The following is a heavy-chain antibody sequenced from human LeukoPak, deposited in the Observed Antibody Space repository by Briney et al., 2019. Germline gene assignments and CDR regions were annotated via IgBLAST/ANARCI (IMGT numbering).Heavy chain of an antibody. CDR1: GFSFSAYW. CDR2: INPAGSET. V-gene: IGHV3-7*01. Sequence: GGSLRLTCAASGFSFSAYWMTWVRQAPGTGLEWVANINPAGSETYYVDPVKGRFSISRDNAKNLVYLQMNSLRAEDTAVYHCARFGYVAAVDVWGQGTPVTVSS. J-gene: IGHJ4*02. D-gene: IGHD2-15*01. CDR3: ARFGYVAAVDV.